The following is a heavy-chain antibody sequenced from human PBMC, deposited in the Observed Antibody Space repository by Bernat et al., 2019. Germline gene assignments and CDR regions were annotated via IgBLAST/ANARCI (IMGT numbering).Heavy chain of an antibody. V-gene: IGHV1-69*01. CDR3: ARGARLLWFRELSGVWFDP. D-gene: IGHD3-10*01. CDR2: IIPIFGTA. Sequence: QVQLVQSGAVVKKPGSSVKVSCMASGGTFSSYAISWVRQAPGQGLEWMGGIIPIFGTANYAQKIQGRVTSTANESTGTAYKELSSLKSEDTAVYYCARGARLLWFRELSGVWFDPRGKGTLVTDSS. J-gene: IGHJ5*02. CDR1: GGTFSSYA.